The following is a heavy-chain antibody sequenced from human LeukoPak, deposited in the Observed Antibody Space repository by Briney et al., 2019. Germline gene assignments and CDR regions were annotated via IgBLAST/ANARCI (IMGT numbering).Heavy chain of an antibody. V-gene: IGHV1-8*01. CDR1: GYTFTSYD. CDR2: MSPNSDNT. J-gene: IGHJ5*02. Sequence: ASVKVSCKASGYTFTSYDINWVRQATGQGLEWMGWMSPNSDNTGYAQKFQGRVTFTRDTSISTAYMELRSLTSEETAVYYCARDYGGSSGWFDPWGQGTLVTVSS. D-gene: IGHD4-23*01. CDR3: ARDYGGSSGWFDP.